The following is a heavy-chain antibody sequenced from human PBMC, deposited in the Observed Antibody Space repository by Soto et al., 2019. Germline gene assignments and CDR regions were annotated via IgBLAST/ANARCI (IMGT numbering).Heavy chain of an antibody. CDR2: IYYSGST. J-gene: IGHJ5*02. CDR3: ARAWRFGRAHEWFGL. V-gene: IGHV4-59*01. CDR1: GGSISSYY. D-gene: IGHD3-16*01. Sequence: KLRKTLSLTCTVSGGSISSYYWSWIRQPPGKGLEWIGYIYYSGSTNYNPSLKSRVTISVDTSKNQFSLKLSSVTAADTAVYYCARAWRFGRAHEWFGLRGQGTLVTVSS.